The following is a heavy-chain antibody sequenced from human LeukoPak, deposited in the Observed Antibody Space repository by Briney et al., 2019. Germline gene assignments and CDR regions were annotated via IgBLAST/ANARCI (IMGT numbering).Heavy chain of an antibody. CDR3: AREGPGVYGLFFSRGWYFDL. J-gene: IGHJ2*01. Sequence: PSETLSLTCTVSGVSISSYYWSWIRQPPGKGLEWIGYIYYSGSTIYNPSLKSRGTISVDTSKNQFSRKLSSVTAADKAVYYCAREGPGVYGLFFSRGWYFDLWGRGTLVTVSS. CDR1: GVSISSYY. D-gene: IGHD6-13*01. V-gene: IGHV4-59*01. CDR2: IYYSGST.